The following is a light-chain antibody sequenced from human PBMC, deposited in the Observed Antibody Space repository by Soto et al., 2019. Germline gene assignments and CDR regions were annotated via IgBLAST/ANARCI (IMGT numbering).Light chain of an antibody. J-gene: IGKJ2*01. Sequence: DIVLTQSPDSLTVSLGEMATINCKSSQTVLYSPNTKNYFAWYQQKPGQPPKLLIYWASTRESGVPDRFTGSGSATDFTLTITSLQAEDVAVYYCQKYYGIPDTFGQGTKVEIK. V-gene: IGKV4-1*01. CDR1: QTVLYSPNTKNY. CDR3: QKYYGIPDT. CDR2: WAS.